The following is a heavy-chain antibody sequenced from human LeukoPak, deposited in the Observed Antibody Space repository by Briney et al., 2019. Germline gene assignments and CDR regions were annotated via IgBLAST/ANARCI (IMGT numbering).Heavy chain of an antibody. D-gene: IGHD6-6*01. Sequence: PGGSLRLSCAASGFTFSSYAMSWVRQAPGKRLEWVSAISGSGGSTYYADSVKGRFTISRDNSKNTLYLQMNSLRAEDTAVYYCAKDRENSNYFDYWGQGTLVTVSS. V-gene: IGHV3-23*01. CDR1: GFTFSSYA. CDR2: ISGSGGST. J-gene: IGHJ4*02. CDR3: AKDRENSNYFDY.